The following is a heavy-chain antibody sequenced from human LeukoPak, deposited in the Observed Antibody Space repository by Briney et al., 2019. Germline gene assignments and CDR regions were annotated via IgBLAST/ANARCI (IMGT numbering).Heavy chain of an antibody. D-gene: IGHD5-18*01. CDR3: ARGGSRQYNF. J-gene: IGHJ4*02. CDR1: GFTFSSYG. Sequence: GGSLRLSCAASGFTFSSYGMHWVRQAPGKGLEWVANIRHDGSEKYYVDSVKGRFTISRDNAKDSLYLQMNSLRVEDTAVYYCARGGSRQYNFWGQGTLVTVSS. V-gene: IGHV3-7*01. CDR2: IRHDGSEK.